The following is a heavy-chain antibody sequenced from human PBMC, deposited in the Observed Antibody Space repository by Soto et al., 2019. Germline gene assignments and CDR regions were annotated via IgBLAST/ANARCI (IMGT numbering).Heavy chain of an antibody. D-gene: IGHD6-6*01. CDR3: ARIGYRSSSFDY. CDR2: IWYDGSNK. CDR1: VFTFSSYG. J-gene: IGHJ4*02. Sequence: GGSLRLSCAASVFTFSSYGMHWVRQAPGKGLEWVAVIWYDGSNKYYADSVKGRFTISRDNSKNTLYLQMNSLRAEDTAVYYCARIGYRSSSFDYWGQGTLVTVSS. V-gene: IGHV3-33*01.